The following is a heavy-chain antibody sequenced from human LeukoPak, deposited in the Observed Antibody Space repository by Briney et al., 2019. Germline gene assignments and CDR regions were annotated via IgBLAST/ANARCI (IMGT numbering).Heavy chain of an antibody. J-gene: IGHJ4*02. D-gene: IGHD2-15*01. CDR1: GYTFTGYY. V-gene: IGHV1-2*02. CDR3: ARGDRYCSGGSCYFDY. CDR2: INPNSGGT. Sequence: ASVKVSCKASGYTFTGYYMHWVRQAPGQGLEWMGWINPNSGGTNYAQKFQGRVTLTRDTSISTAYMGLSRLRSDDTAVYYCARGDRYCSGGSCYFDYWGQGTLVTVSP.